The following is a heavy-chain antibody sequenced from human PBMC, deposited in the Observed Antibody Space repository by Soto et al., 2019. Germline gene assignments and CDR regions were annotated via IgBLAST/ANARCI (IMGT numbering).Heavy chain of an antibody. CDR2: INPSGGST. CDR1: GYTFISYY. CDR3: ARGLITGSQYSGGWYYFDS. J-gene: IGHJ4*02. V-gene: IGHV1-46*01. D-gene: IGHD1-26*01. Sequence: ASVKVSCKASGYTFISYYMHWVRQAPGQGLEWMGIINPSGGSTNYAQKFQGRVTMTRDTSTSTVYMELSSLRSEDTAVYYCARGLITGSQYSGGWYYFDSWGQGTQVTVS.